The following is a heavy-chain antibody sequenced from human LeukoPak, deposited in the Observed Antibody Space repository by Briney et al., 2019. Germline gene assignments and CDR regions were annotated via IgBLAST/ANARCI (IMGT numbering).Heavy chain of an antibody. CDR1: GDSISSGGYC. Sequence: PSETLSLTCTVSGDSISSGGYCWSWIRQHPGKGLEWIGYIYYSGSTYYNPSLKSRVTISVDTSKNQSSLKLSSVTAADAAVYYCARDSSPDAFDVWGQGTMVTVSS. D-gene: IGHD6-13*01. CDR3: ARDSSPDAFDV. J-gene: IGHJ3*01. V-gene: IGHV4-31*03. CDR2: IYYSGST.